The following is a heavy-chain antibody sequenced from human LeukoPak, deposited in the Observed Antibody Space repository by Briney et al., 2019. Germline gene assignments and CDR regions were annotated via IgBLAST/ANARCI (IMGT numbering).Heavy chain of an antibody. V-gene: IGHV6-1*01. CDR3: ARAPSSGWFGWFGP. D-gene: IGHD6-19*01. CDR1: GDSVSSNSAT. J-gene: IGHJ5*02. Sequence: SQTLSLTCVISGDSVSSNSATWNWIRQSPSRGLEWLGRTYYRSKWYNDYAVSVKSRITINPDTSKNQVSLQLNSVTPEDTAVYYCARAPSSGWFGWFGPWGQGTLVTVSS. CDR2: TYYRSKWYN.